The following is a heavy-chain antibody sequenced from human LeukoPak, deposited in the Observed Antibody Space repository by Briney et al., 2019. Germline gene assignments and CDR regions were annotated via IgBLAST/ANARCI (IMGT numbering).Heavy chain of an antibody. J-gene: IGHJ4*02. CDR2: INPNNGGT. CDR1: GYTFIGYY. D-gene: IGHD4-17*01. V-gene: IGHV1-2*02. CDR3: ARANDYGFSY. Sequence: ASVKVSCKASGYTFIGYYMHWVRQAPGQGLEWMGWINPNNGGTNYVQKFQGRVTMTRDTSISTAYMELSRLRSDDTAVYYCARANDYGFSYWGQGTLVTVSS.